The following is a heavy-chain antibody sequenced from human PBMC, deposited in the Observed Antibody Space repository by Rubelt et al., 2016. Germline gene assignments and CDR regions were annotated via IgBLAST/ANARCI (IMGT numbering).Heavy chain of an antibody. CDR2: INPNSGGT. J-gene: IGHJ4*02. CDR1: GYTFTSHY. D-gene: IGHD6-19*01. V-gene: IGHV1-2*06. Sequence: QVQLVQSGAEVKKPGASVKVSCKASGYTFTSHYMHWVRQAPGQGLEWMGRINPNSGGTNYAQKFKGRVTMTRDTSISTAYMELSRLRSDDTAVFYCARESSSGWYIDYWGQGTLVTVSS. CDR3: ARESSSGWYIDY.